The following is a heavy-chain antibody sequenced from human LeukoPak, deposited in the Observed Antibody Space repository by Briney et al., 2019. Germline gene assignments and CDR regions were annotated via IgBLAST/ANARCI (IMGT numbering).Heavy chain of an antibody. J-gene: IGHJ4*02. CDR2: IYYSGST. CDR1: GGSISSYY. Sequence: SETLSLTCTVSGGSISSYYWSWIRQPPGKGLEWIGYIYYSGSTNYNPSLKSRVTISVDTSKNQFSLKLSSVTAAVTAVYYCASRNLRAKGAFDYWGQGTLVTVSS. CDR3: ASRNLRAKGAFDY. D-gene: IGHD1-14*01. V-gene: IGHV4-59*01.